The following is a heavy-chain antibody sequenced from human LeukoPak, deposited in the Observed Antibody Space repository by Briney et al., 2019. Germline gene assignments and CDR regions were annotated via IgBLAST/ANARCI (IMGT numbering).Heavy chain of an antibody. CDR2: IKQDGSEK. J-gene: IGHJ4*02. Sequence: PGGSLRLSCAASGFTFSSYWTSWVRQAPGKGLEWVANIKQDGSEKYYVDSVKGRFTISRDNAKNSLYLQMNSLRAEDTAVYYCARDQAVTPLSFFFDYWGQGTLVTVSS. D-gene: IGHD4-17*01. V-gene: IGHV3-7*03. CDR3: ARDQAVTPLSFFFDY. CDR1: GFTFSSYW.